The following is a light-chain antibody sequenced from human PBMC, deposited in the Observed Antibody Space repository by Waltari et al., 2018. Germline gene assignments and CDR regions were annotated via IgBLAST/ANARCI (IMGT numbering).Light chain of an antibody. J-gene: IGLJ2*01. Sequence: QSALTQPASVYGSPGQSITISCTGTSRAVANYDLVSWYQQHPGKAPQLIIYEVTKRPSGISDRSSGFKSGNTASLTISGLRAEDDTDYYCSSYAGHNTWIFGGGTKLTVL. CDR1: SRAVANYDL. V-gene: IGLV2-23*02. CDR2: EVT. CDR3: SSYAGHNTWI.